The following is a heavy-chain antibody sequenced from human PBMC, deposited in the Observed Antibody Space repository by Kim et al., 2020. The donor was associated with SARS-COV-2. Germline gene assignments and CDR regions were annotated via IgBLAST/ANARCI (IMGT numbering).Heavy chain of an antibody. J-gene: IGHJ5*02. CDR3: ARDAESDLAAPNWFDP. V-gene: IGHV3-11*05. CDR2: ISSSSYT. Sequence: GGSLRLSCAASGFTFSDYYMSWIRQAPGKGLEWVSYISSSSYTNYADSVKGRFTISRDNAKNSLYLQMNSLRAEDTAVYYCARDAESDLAAPNWFDPWGQGTLVTVSS. CDR1: GFTFSDYY. D-gene: IGHD6-13*01.